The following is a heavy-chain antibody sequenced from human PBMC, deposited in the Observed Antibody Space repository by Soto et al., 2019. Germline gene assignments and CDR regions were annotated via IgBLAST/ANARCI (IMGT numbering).Heavy chain of an antibody. Sequence: GGSLRLSCAASGFTFSSYGMHWVRQAPGKGLEWVAVISYDGSNKYYADSVKGRFTISRDNSKNTLYLQMNSLRAEDTAVYYCAKEIVVGWDAFDIWGQGTMVTVSS. V-gene: IGHV3-30*18. D-gene: IGHD3-22*01. CDR2: ISYDGSNK. J-gene: IGHJ3*02. CDR3: AKEIVVGWDAFDI. CDR1: GFTFSSYG.